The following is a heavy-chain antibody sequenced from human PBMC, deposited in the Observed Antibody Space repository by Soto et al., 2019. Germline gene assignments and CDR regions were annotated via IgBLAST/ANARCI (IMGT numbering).Heavy chain of an antibody. Sequence: NPVGSLRLSCAASGFTFSSYSMNWVRQARGKGPEWVSSISSSSSYIYYADSVKGRFTISRDNAKNSLYLQMNSLRAEDPAVYYCERDGQQLVDYYGMDVWGQGTTVTVSS. J-gene: IGHJ6*02. CDR2: ISSSSSYI. D-gene: IGHD6-13*01. V-gene: IGHV3-21*01. CDR3: ERDGQQLVDYYGMDV. CDR1: GFTFSSYS.